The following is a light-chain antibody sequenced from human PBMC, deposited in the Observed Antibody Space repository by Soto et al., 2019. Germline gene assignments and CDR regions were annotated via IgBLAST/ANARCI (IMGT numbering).Light chain of an antibody. V-gene: IGKV1-9*01. CDR2: AAS. CDR1: LGINRF. CDR3: HQYNSYS. Sequence: IQLSQSPSSLSASVGERVTIICRASLGINRFLAWYQQKPGKAPKLLIYAASTLQSGVPSRFAGSGSGTEFTLSISSLQTDDFATYYCHQYNSYSFGQGTKVDIK. J-gene: IGKJ1*01.